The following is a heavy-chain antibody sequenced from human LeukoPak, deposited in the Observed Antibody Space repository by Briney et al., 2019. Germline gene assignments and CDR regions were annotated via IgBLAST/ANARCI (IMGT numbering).Heavy chain of an antibody. D-gene: IGHD2-15*01. J-gene: IGHJ6*02. V-gene: IGHV3-30-3*01. Sequence: GSLRLSCAASGFTFSSYAMHWVRQAPGKGLEGVAVISYDGSNKYYEDSVKGRFTISRDNSKNTLYLQMNSLRAEDTAVYYCARGYCSGGSCLFYYYYGMDVWGQGTTVTVSS. CDR2: ISYDGSNK. CDR3: ARGYCSGGSCLFYYYYGMDV. CDR1: GFTFSSYA.